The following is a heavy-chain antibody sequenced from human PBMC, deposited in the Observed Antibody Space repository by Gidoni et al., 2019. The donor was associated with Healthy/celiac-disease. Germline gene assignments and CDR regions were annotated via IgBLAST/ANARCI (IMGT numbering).Heavy chain of an antibody. V-gene: IGHV3-11*01. Sequence: GLSWVSYISSSGSTIYYADSVKGRFTISRDNAKNSLYLQMNSLRAEDTAVYYCARQEGGGSSGWKRYEDIWGQGTMVTVSS. D-gene: IGHD6-19*01. CDR2: ISSSGSTI. J-gene: IGHJ3*02. CDR3: ARQEGGGSSGWKRYEDI.